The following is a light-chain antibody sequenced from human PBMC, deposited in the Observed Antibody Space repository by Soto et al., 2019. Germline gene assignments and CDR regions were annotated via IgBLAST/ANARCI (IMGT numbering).Light chain of an antibody. J-gene: IGKJ2*01. CDR3: QQYGSSPRT. V-gene: IGKV3-20*01. CDR1: QSVSSSF. Sequence: EIVLTQSPGTLSLSPGERVTLSCRASQSVSSSFLVWYQQKPGQAPRLLIYGASSRATGIPDRFSGSGSGTDFTLTISRLEPEDFAVYYCQQYGSSPRTFGQGTKLEIK. CDR2: GAS.